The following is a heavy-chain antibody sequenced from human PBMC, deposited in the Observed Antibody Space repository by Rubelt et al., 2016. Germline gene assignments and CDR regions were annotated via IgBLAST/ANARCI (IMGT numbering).Heavy chain of an antibody. Sequence: SSYAMHWVRQAPGKGLDWVAVVSYDGSNKFYADSVKGRFTISRDNAKNTLYLQMNSLRAEDTAIYYCTRDRGYNTFDYWGQGTLVTVSS. CDR2: VSYDGSNK. V-gene: IGHV3-30*04. J-gene: IGHJ4*02. CDR3: TRDRGYNTFDY. D-gene: IGHD5-18*01. CDR1: SSYA.